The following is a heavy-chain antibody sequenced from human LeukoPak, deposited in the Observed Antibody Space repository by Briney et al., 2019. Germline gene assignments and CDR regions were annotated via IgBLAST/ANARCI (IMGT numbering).Heavy chain of an antibody. CDR1: GFTVSTNY. V-gene: IGHV3-23*01. Sequence: GGSLRLSCTASGFTVSTNYMSWVRQAPGKGLEWVSVISGSGGSTYYADSVKGRFTISRDNSKNTLYLQMNSLRAEDTAVYYCAKDRDYGVFDIWGQGTMVTVSS. J-gene: IGHJ3*02. CDR2: ISGSGGST. D-gene: IGHD4-17*01. CDR3: AKDRDYGVFDI.